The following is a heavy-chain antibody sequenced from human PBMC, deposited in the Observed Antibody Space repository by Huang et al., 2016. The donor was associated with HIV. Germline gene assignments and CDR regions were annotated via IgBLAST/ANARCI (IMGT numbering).Heavy chain of an antibody. CDR2: LSYDGNNY. CDR1: GFTFGSFG. V-gene: IGHV3-30*02. Sequence: QVQLVESGGGVVQPGGSLRLSCTAFGFTFGSFGMHWVRQVPGKGLDWVAFLSYDGNNYYYADSVRGRFTISRDNSKDTLYLQMNRLRPDDSAVYYCAKDLTYTFGRHFDYWGRGTLVTVSS. D-gene: IGHD3-3*01. CDR3: AKDLTYTFGRHFDY. J-gene: IGHJ4*02.